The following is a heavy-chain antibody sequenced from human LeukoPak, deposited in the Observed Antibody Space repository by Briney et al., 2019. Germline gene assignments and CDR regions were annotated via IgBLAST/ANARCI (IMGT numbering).Heavy chain of an antibody. CDR3: ARGASVYYDFWSGYPKRGAYFDY. J-gene: IGHJ4*02. CDR2: MNPNSGNT. Sequence: ASVKVSCKASGYTFTSYDINWVRQAPGQGLEWMGWMNPNSGNTGYAQKFQGRVTMTRNTSISTAYMKLSSLRSEDTAVYYCARGASVYYDFWSGYPKRGAYFDYWGQGTLVTVSS. CDR1: GYTFTSYD. V-gene: IGHV1-8*01. D-gene: IGHD3-3*01.